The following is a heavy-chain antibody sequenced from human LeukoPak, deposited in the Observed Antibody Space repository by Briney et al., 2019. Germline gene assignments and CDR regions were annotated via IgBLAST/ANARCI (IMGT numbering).Heavy chain of an antibody. Sequence: GGSLRLSCAASGLTFSSISWNWFGQAPGKGLNRVSSISSSSSYIYYADSVKGRFTISRDNAKNSLYLQMNSLRAEDTAVYYCARWVSSYYYMDVWGKGTTVTVSS. CDR1: GLTFSSIS. CDR2: ISSSSSYI. J-gene: IGHJ6*03. D-gene: IGHD2/OR15-2a*01. CDR3: ARWVSSYYYMDV. V-gene: IGHV3-21*01.